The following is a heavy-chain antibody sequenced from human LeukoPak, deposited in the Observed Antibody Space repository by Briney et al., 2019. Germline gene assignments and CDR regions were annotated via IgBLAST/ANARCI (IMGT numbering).Heavy chain of an antibody. CDR3: ATRRGTYYYGSGSYFDY. CDR1: GYTFTSYG. Sequence: GASVKVSCKASGYTFTSYGISWVRQAPGQGLEWMGGFDPEDGETIYAQKFQGRVTMTEDTSTDTAYMELSSLRSEDTAVYYCATRRGTYYYGSGSYFDYWGQGTLVTVSS. V-gene: IGHV1-24*01. D-gene: IGHD3-10*01. CDR2: FDPEDGET. J-gene: IGHJ4*02.